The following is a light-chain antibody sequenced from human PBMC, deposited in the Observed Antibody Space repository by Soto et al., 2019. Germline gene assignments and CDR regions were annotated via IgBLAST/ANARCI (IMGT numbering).Light chain of an antibody. CDR1: QSISSW. CDR3: QQDNSYRAT. J-gene: IGKJ1*01. CDR2: KAS. V-gene: IGKV1-5*03. Sequence: DIQMTQSPSTLSASVGDRVTITCRASQSISSWLAWYQQKPGKAPKLLIYKASSLESGVPSRFSGSGSGTEFTLTISSLQPDDFATYYCQQDNSYRATVGQGTKVEIK.